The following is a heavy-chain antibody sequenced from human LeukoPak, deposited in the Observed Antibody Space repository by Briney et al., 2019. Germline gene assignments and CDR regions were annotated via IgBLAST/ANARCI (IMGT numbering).Heavy chain of an antibody. CDR3: ARGTYYDSSGYYWGY. Sequence: GGSLRLSCAASGFTCSDYYMSWIRQAPGKGLEWVSYISSSGSTIYYADSVKGRFTISRDNAKNSLYLQMNSLRAEDTAVYYCARGTYYDSSGYYWGYWGQGTLVTVSS. J-gene: IGHJ4*02. CDR1: GFTCSDYY. D-gene: IGHD3-22*01. V-gene: IGHV3-11*04. CDR2: ISSSGSTI.